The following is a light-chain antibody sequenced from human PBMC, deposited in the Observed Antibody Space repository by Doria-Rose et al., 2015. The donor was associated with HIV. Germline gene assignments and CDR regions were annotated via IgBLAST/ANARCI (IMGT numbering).Light chain of an antibody. CDR2: DDD. J-gene: IGLJ1*01. CDR3: QVSDSGREWGV. Sequence: VLTQPPSVAVAPGQTARATCGGNKIGSRHVHWYQQRPGQATVLVVYDDDARPSGISGRFSGSNSGNTATLTISWVEAGDEADYYCQVSDSGREWGVFGSGTKVTVL. V-gene: IGLV3-21*02. CDR1: KIGSRH.